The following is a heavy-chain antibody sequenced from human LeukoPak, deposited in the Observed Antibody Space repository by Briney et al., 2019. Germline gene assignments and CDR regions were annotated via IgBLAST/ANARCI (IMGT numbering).Heavy chain of an antibody. CDR2: VYYSGSA. V-gene: IGHV4-39*02. CDR1: GGSITNFRDF. D-gene: IGHD1-7*01. J-gene: IGHJ4*02. CDR3: VIDKNWNYGLDY. Sequence: SETLSLTCTVSGGSITNFRDFWGWVRQPPGKGLEWIGHVYYSGSAYYNPSLKSRATILVDMSKNQFSLRLTAVTATDTAVYYCVIDKNWNYGLDYWGQGTLVTVSS.